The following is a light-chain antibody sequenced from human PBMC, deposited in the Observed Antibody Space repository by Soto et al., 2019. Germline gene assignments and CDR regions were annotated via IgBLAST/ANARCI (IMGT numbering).Light chain of an antibody. Sequence: TQLIQSHSTLAASAVDEVTITCRASQSVRNYLAWYQQKPGKAPRLLIYKASNLESGVPSRFSGSGSETEFTLTISSLQPDDIGTYYCQQNNRYSWTFGQGTKVEI. V-gene: IGKV1-5*03. CDR3: QQNNRYSWT. CDR1: QSVRNY. J-gene: IGKJ1*01. CDR2: KAS.